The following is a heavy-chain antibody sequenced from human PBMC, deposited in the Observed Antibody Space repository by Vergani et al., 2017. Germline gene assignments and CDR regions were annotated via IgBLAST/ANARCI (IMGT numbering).Heavy chain of an antibody. Sequence: QVQLVESGGGLVKPGGSLRLSCAASGFTFSDYYMSWIRQAPGKGLEWIGEINHSGSTNYNPSLKSRVTISVDTSKNQFSLKLSSVTAADTAVYYCARHRDSSSWYRDMPFDIWGQGTMVTVSS. V-gene: IGHV4-34*01. CDR3: ARHRDSSSWYRDMPFDI. CDR2: INHSGST. D-gene: IGHD6-13*01. CDR1: GFTFSDYY. J-gene: IGHJ3*02.